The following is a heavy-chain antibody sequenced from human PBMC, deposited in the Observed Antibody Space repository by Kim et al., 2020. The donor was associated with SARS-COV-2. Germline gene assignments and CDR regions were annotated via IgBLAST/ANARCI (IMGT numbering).Heavy chain of an antibody. V-gene: IGHV1-69*01. D-gene: IGHD3-22*01. Sequence: KFQGGVTITADESTSTAYMELSSLRSEDTAVYYCARSRSSGYKLDDAFDIWGQGTMVTVSS. J-gene: IGHJ3*02. CDR3: ARSRSSGYKLDDAFDI.